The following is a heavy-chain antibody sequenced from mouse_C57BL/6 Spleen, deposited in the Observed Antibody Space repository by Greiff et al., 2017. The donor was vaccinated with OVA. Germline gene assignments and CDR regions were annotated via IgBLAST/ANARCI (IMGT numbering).Heavy chain of an antibody. Sequence: QVQLKESGPELVKPGASVKISCKASGYAFSSSWMNWVKQRPGKGLEWIGRIYPGDGDTNYNGKFKGKATLTADKSSSTAYMQLSSLTSEDSAVYFCARSSYGNYGYFDVWGTGTTVTVSS. CDR1: GYAFSSSW. J-gene: IGHJ1*03. CDR2: IYPGDGDT. CDR3: ARSSYGNYGYFDV. D-gene: IGHD2-10*01. V-gene: IGHV1-82*01.